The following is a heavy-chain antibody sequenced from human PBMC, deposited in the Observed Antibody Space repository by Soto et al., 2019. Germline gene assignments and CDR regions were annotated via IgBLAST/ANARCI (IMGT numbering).Heavy chain of an antibody. J-gene: IGHJ6*03. D-gene: IGHD3-10*01. CDR1: GYTFTSYG. V-gene: IGHV1-18*01. CDR3: ARVHAYGSGSELYYYYYMDV. Sequence: ASVKGSCKASGYTFTSYGISWVRQAPGQGLEWMGWISAYNGNTNYAQKLQGRVTMTTDTSTSTAYMELRSLRSDDTAVYYCARVHAYGSGSELYYYYYMDVWGKGTTVTVSS. CDR2: ISAYNGNT.